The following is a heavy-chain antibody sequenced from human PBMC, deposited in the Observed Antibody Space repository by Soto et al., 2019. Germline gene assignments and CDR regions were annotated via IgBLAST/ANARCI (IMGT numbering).Heavy chain of an antibody. CDR2: IIPILGIA. V-gene: IGHV1-69*02. D-gene: IGHD3-9*01. CDR3: ARTRFDILTGFHGYYFDY. Sequence: SVKVSCKASGGTFSSYTISWVRQAPGQGLEWMGRIIPILGIANYAQKFQGRVTITADKSTSTAYMELSSLRSEDTAVYYCARTRFDILTGFHGYYFDYWGQGTLVTVSS. J-gene: IGHJ4*02. CDR1: GGTFSSYT.